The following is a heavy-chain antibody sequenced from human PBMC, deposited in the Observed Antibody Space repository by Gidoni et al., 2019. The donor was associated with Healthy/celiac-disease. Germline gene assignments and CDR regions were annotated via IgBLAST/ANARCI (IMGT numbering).Heavy chain of an antibody. CDR3: ARAGYCSSTSCELAAFDI. D-gene: IGHD2-2*01. Sequence: EVQLVESGGGLVQPGGSLRLSCAASGFTFSSYSMNWVRQAPGKGLEWVSYISSSSSTIYYADSVKGRFTISRDNAKNSLYLQMNSLRAEDTAVYYCARAGYCSSTSCELAAFDIWGQGTMVTVSS. V-gene: IGHV3-48*01. CDR1: GFTFSSYS. CDR2: ISSSSSTI. J-gene: IGHJ3*02.